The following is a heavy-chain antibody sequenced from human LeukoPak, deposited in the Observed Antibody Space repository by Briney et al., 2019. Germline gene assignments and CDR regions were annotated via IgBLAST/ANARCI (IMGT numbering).Heavy chain of an antibody. V-gene: IGHV4-39*01. CDR2: INYSGKT. J-gene: IGHJ6*02. Sequence: KSSETLSLTCTVSGDSFTSTDDFWGWIRQPPGKGLEWIGSINYSGKTYYNPSLKSRVIISVDTSKNQVSLRLSSVTAADTAVYYCARSSYSSGRYGGLDVWGQGTTVTVSS. CDR3: ARSSYSSGRYGGLDV. CDR1: GDSFTSTDDF. D-gene: IGHD3-22*01.